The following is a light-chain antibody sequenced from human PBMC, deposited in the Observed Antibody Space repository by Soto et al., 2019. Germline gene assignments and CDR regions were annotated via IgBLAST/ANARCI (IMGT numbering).Light chain of an antibody. J-gene: IGLJ1*01. V-gene: IGLV2-14*03. CDR1: SSDVGGYNY. CDR3: NSYTSSSTYV. CDR2: DVS. Sequence: SVLTQPSPVSGSPGQSIAISCPGTSSDVGGYNYVTWYQQHPGKAPKLMIYDVSNRPSGVSDRFSGSKSGNTASLTISGLQAEDEGDYYCNSYTSSSTYVFGTGTKVTVL.